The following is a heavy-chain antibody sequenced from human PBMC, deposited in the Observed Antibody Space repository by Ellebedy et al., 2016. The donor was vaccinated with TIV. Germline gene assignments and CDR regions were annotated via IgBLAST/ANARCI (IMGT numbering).Heavy chain of an antibody. D-gene: IGHD5-12*01. Sequence: ASVKVSCKASGGTFISYTIGWVRQAPGQGLEWMGRIITIFGTPHYAQKFQGRVTITADKSTTTAFMELNSLRSADTAIYYCAIVREALGSGYDSEYYYDGSDVWGQGTTVTVSS. CDR2: IITIFGTP. CDR1: GGTFISYT. V-gene: IGHV1-69*06. CDR3: AIVREALGSGYDSEYYYDGSDV. J-gene: IGHJ6*02.